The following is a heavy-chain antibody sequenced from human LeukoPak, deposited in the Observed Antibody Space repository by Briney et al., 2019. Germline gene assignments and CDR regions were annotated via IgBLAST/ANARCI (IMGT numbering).Heavy chain of an antibody. V-gene: IGHV4-34*01. CDR3: ARAYGDPTGDY. J-gene: IGHJ4*02. CDR2: INHSGST. Sequence: SETLSLTCAVYGGSFSGYYWSWIRQPPGKGLEWIGEINHSGSTNYNPSLKSRVTISVDTSKNQFSLKLSSVTAADTAVHYCARAYGDPTGDYWGQGTLVTVSS. CDR1: GGSFSGYY. D-gene: IGHD4-17*01.